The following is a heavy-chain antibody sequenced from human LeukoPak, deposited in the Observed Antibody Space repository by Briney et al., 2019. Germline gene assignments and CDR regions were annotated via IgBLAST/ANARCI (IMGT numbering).Heavy chain of an antibody. V-gene: IGHV3-23*01. CDR3: AKDGSSRLFDY. D-gene: IGHD3-10*01. CDR1: GFIFSSYS. J-gene: IGHJ4*02. Sequence: GGSLRLFCAASGFIFSSYSMSGVRQAPGKGLEGVSAISGSGGSTYYADSVKGRFTISRDNSKIELYRQRTSVRAEDTGVYYSAKDGSSRLFDYWGQGTLVTVSS. CDR2: ISGSGGST.